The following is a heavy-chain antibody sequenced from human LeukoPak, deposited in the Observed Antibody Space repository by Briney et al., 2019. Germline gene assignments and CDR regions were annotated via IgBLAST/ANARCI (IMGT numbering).Heavy chain of an antibody. CDR1: GFTFSTYA. CDR2: ISGSGGST. D-gene: IGHD3-22*01. Sequence: GGSLRLSCAASGFTFSTYAMSWVRQAPGKGLEWVSAISGSGGSTYYADSVKGRFIISRDISKNTLYLQMNSLRAEDSALYYCARGGRGSAAVVAPRSFDIWGQGTMVTVSS. CDR3: ARGGRGSAAVVAPRSFDI. J-gene: IGHJ3*02. V-gene: IGHV3-23*01.